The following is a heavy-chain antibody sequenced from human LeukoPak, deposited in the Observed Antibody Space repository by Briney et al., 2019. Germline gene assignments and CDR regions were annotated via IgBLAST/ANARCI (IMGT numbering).Heavy chain of an antibody. Sequence: GGSLRLSCAASGFTFSSYAMSWVRQAPGKGLEWVSAIGGSGGSTYYADSVKGRFTISRDNSKNTLYLQMNSLRAEDTAVYYCAKPQCSGGSCYPSWYYYYMDVWGKGTTVTVSS. CDR1: GFTFSSYA. D-gene: IGHD2-15*01. CDR2: IGGSGGST. V-gene: IGHV3-23*01. J-gene: IGHJ6*03. CDR3: AKPQCSGGSCYPSWYYYYMDV.